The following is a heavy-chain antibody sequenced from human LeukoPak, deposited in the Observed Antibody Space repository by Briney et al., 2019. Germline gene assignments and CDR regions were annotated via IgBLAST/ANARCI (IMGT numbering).Heavy chain of an antibody. J-gene: IGHJ3*02. CDR3: ASSLDSSGYQHYDAFDI. D-gene: IGHD3-22*01. CDR2: IYTSGST. Sequence: PSETLSLTCTVSGGSISSGSYYWSWIRQPAGKGLEWIGRIYTSGSTNYNPSLKSRVTISVDTSKNQFSLDLSSVTAADTAVYYCASSLDSSGYQHYDAFDIWGQGTMVTVSS. CDR1: GGSISSGSYY. V-gene: IGHV4-61*02.